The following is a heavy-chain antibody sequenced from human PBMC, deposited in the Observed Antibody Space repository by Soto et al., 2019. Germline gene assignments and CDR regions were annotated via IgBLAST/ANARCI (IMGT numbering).Heavy chain of an antibody. CDR1: GYTFTSYY. J-gene: IGHJ3*02. CDR2: INPSGGST. D-gene: IGHD2-2*01. CDR3: TSAPQYGAFDI. V-gene: IGHV1-46*03. Sequence: ASVKVSCKASGYTFTSYYIHWVRQSPGQGLEWMGIINPSGGSTTYAQKFQGRVTMTRDTSTSTVYMELSSLRSEDTAVYYCTSAPQYGAFDIWAQGTMDTGS.